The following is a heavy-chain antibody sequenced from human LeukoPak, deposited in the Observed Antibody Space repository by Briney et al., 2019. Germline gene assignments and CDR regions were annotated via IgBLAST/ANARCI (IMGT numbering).Heavy chain of an antibody. CDR1: GFTFSSYN. J-gene: IGHJ6*02. Sequence: GGSLRLSCAASGFTFSSYNMNWVRQAPGKGLEWLSYTSSSGSTIYYADSVKGRFTISRDNAKNSLYLQMSNLRAEDTAVYFCARGGGLDVWGQGATVTVSS. D-gene: IGHD3-16*01. CDR3: ARGGGLDV. V-gene: IGHV3-48*03. CDR2: TSSSGSTI.